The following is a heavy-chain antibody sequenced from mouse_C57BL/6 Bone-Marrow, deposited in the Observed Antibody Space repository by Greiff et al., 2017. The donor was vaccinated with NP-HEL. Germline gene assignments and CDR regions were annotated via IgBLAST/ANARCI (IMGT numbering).Heavy chain of an antibody. CDR3: AARDWYFDV. J-gene: IGHJ1*03. Sequence: EVQLVESGGDLVKPGGSLKLSCAASGFTFSSYGMSWVRQTPDKRLEWVATISSGGSYTYYPDSVKGRFTISRDNAKNTLYLQMSSLKSEDTAMYYCAARDWYFDVWGTGTTVTVSS. CDR1: GFTFSSYG. V-gene: IGHV5-6*01. CDR2: ISSGGSYT.